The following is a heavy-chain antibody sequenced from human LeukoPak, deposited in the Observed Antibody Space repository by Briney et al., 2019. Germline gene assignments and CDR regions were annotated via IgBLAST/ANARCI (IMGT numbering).Heavy chain of an antibody. CDR2: IYPGDSDT. CDR1: GYSFSDSW. Sequence: GESLKISCKGSGYSFSDSWIGWVRQMPGKGLEWMGIIYPGDSDTRYSPSFKGQVPISADKSISTAYLQWSRLKATDTAMYYCARQYGRPFDYWGQGTLVTVSS. CDR3: ARQYGRPFDY. V-gene: IGHV5-51*01. J-gene: IGHJ4*02. D-gene: IGHD4-17*01.